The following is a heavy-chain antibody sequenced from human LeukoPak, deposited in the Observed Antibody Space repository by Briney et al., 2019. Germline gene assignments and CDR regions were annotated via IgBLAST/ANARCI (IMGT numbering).Heavy chain of an antibody. CDR3: AKDRYSRGYFD. J-gene: IGHJ4*02. CDR2: ISGSGGST. D-gene: IGHD3-22*01. V-gene: IGHV3-23*01. CDR1: GFTLTDYA. Sequence: GGSLRLPCAASGFTLTDYAMNWVRQAPGKGLEWLSAISGSGGSTYYADSIQGRFTISRDNSKNTLYLQMNSLRAEDTAIYYCAKDRYSRGYFDWGQGTLVTVSS.